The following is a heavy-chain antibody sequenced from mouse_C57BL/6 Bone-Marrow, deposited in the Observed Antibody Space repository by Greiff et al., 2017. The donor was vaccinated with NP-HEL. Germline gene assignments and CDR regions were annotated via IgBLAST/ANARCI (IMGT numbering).Heavy chain of an antibody. Sequence: QVQLQQPGAELVKPGASVKLSCKASGYTFTSYWMQWVKQRPGQGLEWIGEIAPSDSYTNYNQKFKGKATLTVDTSSSTAYMQLSSLTAEDSAVYYCARVMVDYWGQGTSVTVSS. CDR2: IAPSDSYT. V-gene: IGHV1-50*01. D-gene: IGHD2-3*01. CDR1: GYTFTSYW. J-gene: IGHJ4*01. CDR3: ARVMVDY.